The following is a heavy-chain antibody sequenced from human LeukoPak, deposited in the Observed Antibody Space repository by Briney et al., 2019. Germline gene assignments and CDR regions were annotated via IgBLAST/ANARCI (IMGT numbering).Heavy chain of an antibody. J-gene: IGHJ6*02. D-gene: IGHD1-26*01. CDR3: ASGSSEYYYYYGMDV. Sequence: GSLRLSCAASGFTFSDYYMSWIRQAAGKGLEWVSYISSSGSTIYYADSVKGRFTISRDNAKNSLYLKMNRLRAEDTAVYYCASGSSEYYYYYGMDVWGQRTTVTVSS. CDR2: ISSSGSTI. V-gene: IGHV3-11*01. CDR1: GFTFSDYY.